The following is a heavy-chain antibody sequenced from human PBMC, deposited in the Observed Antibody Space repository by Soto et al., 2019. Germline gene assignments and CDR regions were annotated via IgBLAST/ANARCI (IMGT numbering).Heavy chain of an antibody. CDR2: IYYSGNT. Sequence: QLQLQESGPGLVKPSETLSLTCTVSGGSITSGTYYWGWIRQPPGKGVEWIGSIYYSGNTYYNPSHKSRATISVDTSKNQFSLKLTSVTAAYTAVYYCARHANRNYYDAFDIWGQGTMVTVSS. CDR1: GGSITSGTYY. D-gene: IGHD3-10*01. CDR3: ARHANRNYYDAFDI. V-gene: IGHV4-39*01. J-gene: IGHJ3*02.